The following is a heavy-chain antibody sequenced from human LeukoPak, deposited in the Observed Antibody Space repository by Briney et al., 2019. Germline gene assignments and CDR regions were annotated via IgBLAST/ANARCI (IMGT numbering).Heavy chain of an antibody. D-gene: IGHD2-15*01. V-gene: IGHV3-21*03. J-gene: IGHJ4*02. CDR3: ASYCSGGSCSSIGY. Sequence: GGSLRLSCAASGFTFSNYRLNWVRHAPGKGLEWVSSISSSSAYMSYADSVKGRFTISRDNAKNSLYLQMNSLRAEDTAVYYCASYCSGGSCSSIGYWGQGTLVTVSS. CDR1: GFTFSNYR. CDR2: ISSSSAYM.